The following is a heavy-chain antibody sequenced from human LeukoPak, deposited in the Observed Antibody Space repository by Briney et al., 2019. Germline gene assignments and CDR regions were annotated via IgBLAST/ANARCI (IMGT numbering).Heavy chain of an antibody. Sequence: ASVKVSCKASGYSFTSYYMHWVRQAPGQGLEWMGWINTNTGNPTYAQGFTGRFVFSLDTSVSTAYLQISSLKAEDTAVYYCARVPGRELELEGSLDYWGQGTLVTVSS. CDR1: GYSFTSYY. CDR2: INTNTGNP. J-gene: IGHJ4*02. D-gene: IGHD1-7*01. CDR3: ARVPGRELELEGSLDY. V-gene: IGHV7-4-1*02.